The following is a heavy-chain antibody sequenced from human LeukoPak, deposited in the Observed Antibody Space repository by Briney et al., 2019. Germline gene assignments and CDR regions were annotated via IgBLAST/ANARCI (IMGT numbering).Heavy chain of an antibody. D-gene: IGHD3-22*01. CDR2: IYSGGST. CDR3: ARDPLDYYDSSGSP. Sequence: GGSLRLSCAASGFTVSSNYMSWVRQAPGKGLEWVSVIYSGGSTYYADSVKGRFTISRDNSKNTLYLQTNSLRAEDTAVYYCARDPLDYYDSSGSPWGQGTLVTVSS. V-gene: IGHV3-66*01. J-gene: IGHJ5*02. CDR1: GFTVSSNY.